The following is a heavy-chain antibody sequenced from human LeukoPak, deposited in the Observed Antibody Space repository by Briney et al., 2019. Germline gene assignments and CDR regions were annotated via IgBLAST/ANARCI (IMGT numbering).Heavy chain of an antibody. J-gene: IGHJ5*02. V-gene: IGHV3-7*04. Sequence: GGSLRLSCAASGFTFSSYWMSWVRQAPGKGLEWVANIKQDGSEKYYVDSVKGRFTISRDSAKNSLYLQMNSLRAEDTAVYYCARAHIVVVPAANLHWFDPWGQGTLVTVSS. CDR3: ARAHIVVVPAANLHWFDP. CDR2: IKQDGSEK. D-gene: IGHD2-2*01. CDR1: GFTFSSYW.